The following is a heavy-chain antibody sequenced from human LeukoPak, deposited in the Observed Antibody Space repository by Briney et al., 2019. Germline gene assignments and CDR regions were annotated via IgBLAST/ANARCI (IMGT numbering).Heavy chain of an antibody. Sequence: PGGSLRLSCAASGFTFSDYYMSWIRQAPGKGLEWVSYISSSGSTIYYADSVKGRFTISRDNAKNSLYLQMNSLRAEDTAVYYCARAHPDPTYYDYVWGSYRPKSFDYWGQGTLVTVSS. V-gene: IGHV3-11*01. CDR1: GFTFSDYY. CDR2: ISSSGSTI. D-gene: IGHD3-16*02. J-gene: IGHJ4*02. CDR3: ARAHPDPTYYDYVWGSYRPKSFDY.